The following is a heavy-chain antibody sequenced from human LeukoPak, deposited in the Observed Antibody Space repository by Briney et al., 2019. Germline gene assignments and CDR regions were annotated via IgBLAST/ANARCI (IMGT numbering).Heavy chain of an antibody. CDR1: GGSFSGYY. CDR2: INHSGST. CDR3: ARTTPLIAAAGRGDFDY. J-gene: IGHJ4*02. Sequence: PSETLSLTCAVYGGSFSGYYWSWIRQPPGKGLEWIGEINHSGSTNYNPSLKSRVTISVDSSKKQFSLKLSSVTAADTAVYYCARTTPLIAAAGRGDFDYWGQGTLVTVSS. D-gene: IGHD6-13*01. V-gene: IGHV4-34*01.